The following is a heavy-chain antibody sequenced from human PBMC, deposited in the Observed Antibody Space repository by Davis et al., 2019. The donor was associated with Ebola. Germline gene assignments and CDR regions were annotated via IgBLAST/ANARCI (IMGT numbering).Heavy chain of an antibody. CDR3: ARALYYYDSSGSQGY. D-gene: IGHD3-22*01. V-gene: IGHV3-11*01. J-gene: IGHJ4*02. Sequence: PGGSLRLSCAASGFTFSDYYMSWIRQAPGKGLEWVSYISSSGSTIYYADSVKGRFTISRDNAKNSLYLQMNSLRAEDTAVYYCARALYYYDSSGSQGYWGQGTLVTVSS. CDR2: ISSSGSTI. CDR1: GFTFSDYY.